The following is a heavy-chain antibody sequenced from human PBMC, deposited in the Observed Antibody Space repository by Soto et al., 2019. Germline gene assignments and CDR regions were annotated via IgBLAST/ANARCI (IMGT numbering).Heavy chain of an antibody. CDR1: GGSISSGGYY. CDR2: IYCSGST. Sequence: SETLSLTCTVSGGSISSGGYYWSWIRQHPGKGLEWIGYIYCSGSTYYNPSLKSRVTISVDTSKNQFSLKLSSVTAADTAVYYCARDRHYGNNWFDPWGQGTLVTVSS. CDR3: ARDRHYGNNWFDP. V-gene: IGHV4-31*03. D-gene: IGHD3-10*01. J-gene: IGHJ5*02.